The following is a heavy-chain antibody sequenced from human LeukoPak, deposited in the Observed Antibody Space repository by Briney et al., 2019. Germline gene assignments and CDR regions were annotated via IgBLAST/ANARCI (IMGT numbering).Heavy chain of an antibody. Sequence: LSLTCAAYGGSFGGYYWSWIRQPPGKGLEWISYITGSGNTIYYADSVKGRFTISRDNAKNSLYLQMNSLRPEDTAVYYCARGLRSSSGWYEYWGQGTLVTVSS. CDR1: GGSFGGYY. D-gene: IGHD6-19*01. V-gene: IGHV3-11*01. CDR3: ARGLRSSSGWYEY. CDR2: ITGSGNTI. J-gene: IGHJ4*02.